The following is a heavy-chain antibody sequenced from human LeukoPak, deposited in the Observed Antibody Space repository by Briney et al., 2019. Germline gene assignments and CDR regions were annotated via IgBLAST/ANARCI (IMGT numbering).Heavy chain of an antibody. Sequence: SETLSLTCTVSGTSVSSYYWSWIRQPPGKGLEWIGEINHSGSTNYNPSLKSRVTISVDTSKNQFSLKLSSVTAADTAVYYCARWAVAIPYYYYYYGMDVWGQGTTVTVSS. CDR3: ARWAVAIPYYYYYYGMDV. J-gene: IGHJ6*02. D-gene: IGHD6-19*01. V-gene: IGHV4-34*01. CDR1: GTSVSSYY. CDR2: INHSGST.